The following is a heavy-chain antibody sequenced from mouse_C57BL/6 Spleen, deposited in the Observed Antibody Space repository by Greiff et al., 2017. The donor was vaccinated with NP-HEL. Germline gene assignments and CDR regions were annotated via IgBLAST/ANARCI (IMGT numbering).Heavy chain of an antibody. CDR2: INPNYGTT. J-gene: IGHJ4*01. Sequence: SGPELVKPGASVKISCKASGYSFTDYNMNWVKQSNGKSLEWIGVINPNYGTTSYNQKFKGKATLTVDQSSSTAYMQLNSLTSEDSAVYYCARGATVVFPYAMDYWGQGTSVTVSS. CDR1: GYSFTDYN. D-gene: IGHD1-1*01. V-gene: IGHV1-39*01. CDR3: ARGATVVFPYAMDY.